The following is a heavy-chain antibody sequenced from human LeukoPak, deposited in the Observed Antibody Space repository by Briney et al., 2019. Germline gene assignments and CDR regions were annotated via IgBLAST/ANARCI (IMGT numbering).Heavy chain of an antibody. CDR2: IYTGGTV. CDR3: ARDQDISWHLGFDY. V-gene: IGHV3-66*01. Sequence: PGGSLRLSCAVSGFTVSSNYMSWVRQAPGKGLEWVSVIYTGGTVNYADSVKGRFTISRDNSKNTLYLQMNSLRAEDTAVYYCARDQDISWHLGFDYWGQGTLVTVSS. CDR1: GFTVSSNY. J-gene: IGHJ4*02. D-gene: IGHD6-13*01.